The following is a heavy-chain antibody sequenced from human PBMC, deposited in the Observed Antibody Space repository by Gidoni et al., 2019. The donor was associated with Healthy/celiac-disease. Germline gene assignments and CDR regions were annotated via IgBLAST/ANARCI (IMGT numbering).Heavy chain of an antibody. J-gene: IGHJ2*01. CDR2: ISYDGSNK. V-gene: IGHV3-30*18. D-gene: IGHD3-16*01. CDR3: AKDLGAVTPFWYFDL. Sequence: QVQVVESGGGVVQPGRSLRLSCAASGFTFSRYGMHWVRQAPGKGLEWVAVISYDGSNKYYADSVKGRFTISRDNSKNTLFLQMNSLRPEDTALYYCAKDLGAVTPFWYFDLWGRGTLVTVSS. CDR1: GFTFSRYG.